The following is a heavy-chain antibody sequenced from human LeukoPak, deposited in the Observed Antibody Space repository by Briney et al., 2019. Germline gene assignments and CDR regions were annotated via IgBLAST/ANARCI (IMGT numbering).Heavy chain of an antibody. CDR2: VSYDGGSK. CDR1: GXXFSSYG. J-gene: IGHJ4*02. CDR3: AKDFFPKTSVYYFDS. Sequence: GGSLRXXCAXSGXXFSSYGMXWVRQAPGKGLEWVAVVSYDGGSKHYKDSVNGRFTISRDNSKNTLYLQMNSLRAEDTAVYYCAKDFFPKTSVYYFDSWGQGTLVTVSS. D-gene: IGHD3-16*01. V-gene: IGHV3-30*18.